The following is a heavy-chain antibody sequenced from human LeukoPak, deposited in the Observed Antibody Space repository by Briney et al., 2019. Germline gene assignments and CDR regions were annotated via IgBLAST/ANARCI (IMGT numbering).Heavy chain of an antibody. CDR3: AKDIFGQIDAFDI. CDR1: GFTFSSYG. D-gene: IGHD3-3*01. CDR2: ISGSGGST. J-gene: IGHJ3*02. V-gene: IGHV3-23*01. Sequence: GGSLRLSCAASGFTFSSYGMSWVRQAPGKGLEWVSSISGSGGSTYYADSVKGRFTISRDNSKNTLYLQMNSLRAEDTAVYYCAKDIFGQIDAFDIWGQGTMVTVSS.